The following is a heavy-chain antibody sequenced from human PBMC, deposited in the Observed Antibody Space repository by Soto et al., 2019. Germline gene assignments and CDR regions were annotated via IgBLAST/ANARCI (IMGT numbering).Heavy chain of an antibody. CDR1: GGSISSYY. CDR3: ARMFPPKLDY. D-gene: IGHD3-10*02. Sequence: SETLSLTCTVSGGSISSYYWSWIRQPPGKGLEWIGYIYYSGSTNYNPSLKSRVTISVGTSKNQFSLKLSSVTAADTAVYYCARMFPPKLDYWGQGTLVTVSS. J-gene: IGHJ4*02. CDR2: IYYSGST. V-gene: IGHV4-59*01.